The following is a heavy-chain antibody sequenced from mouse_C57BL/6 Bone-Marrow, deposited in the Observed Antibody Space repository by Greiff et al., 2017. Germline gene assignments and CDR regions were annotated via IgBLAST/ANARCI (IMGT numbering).Heavy chain of an antibody. D-gene: IGHD1-1*01. Sequence: QVQLQQSGAELVRPGASVTLSCKASGYTFTDYEMHWVKQTPVHGLEWIGAIDPETGGTAYNQKFKGKAILTADKSSSTAYMELRSLTSEDSAVYECTRSTTVVDAWFAYWGQGTLVTVSA. J-gene: IGHJ3*01. CDR1: GYTFTDYE. CDR2: IDPETGGT. CDR3: TRSTTVVDAWFAY. V-gene: IGHV1-15*01.